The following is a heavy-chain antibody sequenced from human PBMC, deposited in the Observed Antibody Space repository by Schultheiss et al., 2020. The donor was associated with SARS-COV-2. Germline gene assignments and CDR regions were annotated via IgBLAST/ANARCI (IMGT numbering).Heavy chain of an antibody. D-gene: IGHD4-11*01. CDR3: ARLMMTTVTMYYYYGMDV. CDR2: INHSGST. CDR1: GGSFSGYY. Sequence: SETLSLTCAVYGGSFSGYYWSWIRQPPGKGLEWIGEINHSGSTNYNPSLKSRVTISVDTSKNQFSLKLSSVTAADTAVYYCARLMMTTVTMYYYYGMDVWGQGTTVTVSS. V-gene: IGHV4-34*01. J-gene: IGHJ6*02.